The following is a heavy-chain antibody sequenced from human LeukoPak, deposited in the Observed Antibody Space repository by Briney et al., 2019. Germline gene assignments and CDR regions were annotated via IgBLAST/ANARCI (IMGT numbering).Heavy chain of an antibody. CDR1: GGSISSGDYY. V-gene: IGHV4-30-4*08. D-gene: IGHD4-23*01. Sequence: SETLSLTCTVSGGSISSGDYYWSWIRQPPGKGLEWIGYIYYSGSTYYNPSLKSRVTILVDTSKNQFSLKLSSVTAADTAVYYYARDSVGSNHFDYWGQGTLVTVSS. CDR3: ARDSVGSNHFDY. CDR2: IYYSGST. J-gene: IGHJ4*02.